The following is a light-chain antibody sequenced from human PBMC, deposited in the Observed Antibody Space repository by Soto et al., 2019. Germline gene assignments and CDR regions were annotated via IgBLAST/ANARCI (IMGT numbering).Light chain of an antibody. CDR2: STN. Sequence: QTVVTEEPWFSVSPGGPVTFTCVWSLASVSINYFPSWYQQTPGQAPRTLIHSTNIRSSGVPDRFSGSILGNKAALTITGAQPHDESDYYCVLFMGSGIWVFGGGTKLTVL. CDR1: LASVSINYF. CDR3: VLFMGSGIWV. J-gene: IGLJ2*01. V-gene: IGLV8-61*01.